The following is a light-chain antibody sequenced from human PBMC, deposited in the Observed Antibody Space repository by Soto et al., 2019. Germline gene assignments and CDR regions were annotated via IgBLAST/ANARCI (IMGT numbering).Light chain of an antibody. Sequence: QSALTQPASVSGSPGQSITISCTGVSSDIGTYYFVSWYQHHSGKAPKLMIYEGSKRPSGVSNRFSGSKSDNTASLTISGLQAEDEADYYCCSYANTTTVFGAGTKLTVL. J-gene: IGLJ3*02. CDR1: SSDIGTYYF. CDR3: CSYANTTTV. CDR2: EGS. V-gene: IGLV2-23*01.